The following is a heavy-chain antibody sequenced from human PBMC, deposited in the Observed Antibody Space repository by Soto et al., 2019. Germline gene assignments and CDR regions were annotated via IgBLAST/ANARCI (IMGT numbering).Heavy chain of an antibody. CDR2: INAGNGNT. CDR3: AREGYYYDSSGINYYYYGMDV. Sequence: ASVKVSCKASGYTFTSYAMHWVRQAPGQRLEWMGWINAGNGNTKYSQKFQGRVTITRDTSASTAYMELSSLRSEDTAVYYCAREGYYYDSSGINYYYYGMDVWGQGTTVTVSS. V-gene: IGHV1-3*01. CDR1: GYTFTSYA. D-gene: IGHD3-22*01. J-gene: IGHJ6*02.